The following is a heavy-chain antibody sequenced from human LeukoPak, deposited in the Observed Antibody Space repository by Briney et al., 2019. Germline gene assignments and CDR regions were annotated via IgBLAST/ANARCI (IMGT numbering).Heavy chain of an antibody. D-gene: IGHD3-3*01. CDR2: IKQDGSEK. Sequence: GGSLRLSCAASGFTFSSYWMSWVRQAPGKGLEWVANIKQDGSEKYYVDSVKGRFTISRDNAKNSLYLQMNSLGAEDTAVYYCARRNGGLRFLEWRFDYWGQGTLVTVSS. CDR3: ARRNGGLRFLEWRFDY. V-gene: IGHV3-7*01. J-gene: IGHJ4*02. CDR1: GFTFSSYW.